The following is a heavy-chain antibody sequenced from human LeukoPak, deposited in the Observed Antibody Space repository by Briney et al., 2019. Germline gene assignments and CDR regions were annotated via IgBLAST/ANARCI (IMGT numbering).Heavy chain of an antibody. J-gene: IGHJ6*02. CDR2: INHSGST. CDR3: ARASYYDFWSGYYTGMDV. Sequence: SETLSLTCAVYGGSFSGYYWSWIRQPPGKGLEWIGEINHSGSTNYNPSLKSRVTISVDTSKNQSSLKLSSVTAADTAVYYCARASYYDFWSGYYTGMDVWGQGTTVTVSS. CDR1: GGSFSGYY. V-gene: IGHV4-34*01. D-gene: IGHD3-3*01.